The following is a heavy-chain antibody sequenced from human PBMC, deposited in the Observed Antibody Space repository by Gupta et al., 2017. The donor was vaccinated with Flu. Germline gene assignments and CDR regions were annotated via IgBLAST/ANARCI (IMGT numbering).Heavy chain of an antibody. CDR2: IYYSGST. Sequence: QLQLQESGPGLVKPSETLSLTCTVSSGSISSSTYFWGWIRQPQGKGLEWIGSIYYSGSTNYNPSLKSRVTRSVDKAKNQFSLKLSSVTAADTAVYYWARHSSRNWFDPWGQGTLVTVSS. CDR3: ARHSSRNWFDP. CDR1: SGSISSSTYF. D-gene: IGHD6-6*01. J-gene: IGHJ5*02. V-gene: IGHV4-39*01.